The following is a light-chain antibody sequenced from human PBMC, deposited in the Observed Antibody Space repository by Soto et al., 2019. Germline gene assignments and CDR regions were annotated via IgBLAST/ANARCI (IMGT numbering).Light chain of an antibody. Sequence: DIQMTQSPSFLSASVGDRVTISCRASQAMNTYVNWYQQKPGKAPKLLIYGTSDLQNGVPSRFSGGGSGTDFALTISSLQPEDFATYYCQQSYSTLLITFGQGTRLEV. J-gene: IGKJ5*01. CDR2: GTS. CDR3: QQSYSTLLIT. CDR1: QAMNTY. V-gene: IGKV1-39*01.